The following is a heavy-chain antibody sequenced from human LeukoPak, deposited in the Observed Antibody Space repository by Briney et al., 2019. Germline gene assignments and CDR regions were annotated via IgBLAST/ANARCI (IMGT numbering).Heavy chain of an antibody. J-gene: IGHJ4*02. V-gene: IGHV3-23*01. CDR3: ARGEIYYYPSGSWDY. D-gene: IGHD3-10*01. CDR2: ISGSGGST. Sequence: GGSLRLSCAASGFTFSSYAMSWVRRAPGKGLEWVSAISGSGGSTYYADSVKGRFTISRDNSKNTLYLQMNSLRAEDTAVYYCARGEIYYYPSGSWDYWGQGTLVTVSS. CDR1: GFTFSSYA.